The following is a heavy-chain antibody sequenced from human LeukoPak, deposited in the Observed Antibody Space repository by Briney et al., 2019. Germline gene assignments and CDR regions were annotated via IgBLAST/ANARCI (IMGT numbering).Heavy chain of an antibody. Sequence: ASVKVSCKASGYTFTGYYMHWVRQAPGQGLEWMGWINPNSGGTNYAQKFQGRVTMTRDTSISTAYMELSRLRSDDTAVYYCASNIVVVPAAKSPSAFDIWGQGTMVTVSS. D-gene: IGHD2-2*01. CDR1: GYTFTGYY. CDR2: INPNSGGT. J-gene: IGHJ3*02. CDR3: ASNIVVVPAAKSPSAFDI. V-gene: IGHV1-2*02.